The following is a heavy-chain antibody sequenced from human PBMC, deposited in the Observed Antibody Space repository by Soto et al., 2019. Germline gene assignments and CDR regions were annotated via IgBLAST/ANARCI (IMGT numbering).Heavy chain of an antibody. J-gene: IGHJ4*02. V-gene: IGHV1-69*02. CDR2: IIPMLDIT. CDR1: GGTFSNHI. Sequence: SVKVSCKASGGTFSNHIITWVRQAPGQGPEWMGRIIPMLDITNYAQKFQGRVTITADKSTTTAYMEVSSLRPEDTARYYSEKDSPIGSVFRGHDNIHFGGQETPFTVSS. D-gene: IGHD5-12*01. CDR3: EKDSPIGSVFRGHDNIHF.